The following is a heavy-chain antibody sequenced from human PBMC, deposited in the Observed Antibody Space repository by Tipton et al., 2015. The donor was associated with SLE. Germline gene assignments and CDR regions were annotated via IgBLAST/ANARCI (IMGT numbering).Heavy chain of an antibody. D-gene: IGHD6-13*01. J-gene: IGHJ4*02. CDR2: INPNSGGT. V-gene: IGHV1-2*06. Sequence: QLVQSGAEVKKPGASVKVSCKASGYTFTGYYMHWVRQAPGQGLEWMGRINPNSGGTNYAQKFQGRVTMTRDTSISTAYMELSRLRADDTAVYYFARDSGSWRYFDYWGQGTLVTVSS. CDR1: GYTFTGYY. CDR3: ARDSGSWRYFDY.